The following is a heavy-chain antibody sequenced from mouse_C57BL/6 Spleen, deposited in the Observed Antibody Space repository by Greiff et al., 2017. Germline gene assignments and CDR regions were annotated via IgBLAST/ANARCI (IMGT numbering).Heavy chain of an antibody. Sequence: VQLQQSGAELVRPGTSVKVSCKASGYAFTNYLIEWVKQRPGQGLEWIGVINPGSGGTNYNEKFKGKATLTADKSSSTAYMQLSSLTSEDSAVYFCARTGTYYAMDYWGQGTSGTVSS. D-gene: IGHD4-1*01. CDR1: GYAFTNYL. CDR3: ARTGTYYAMDY. J-gene: IGHJ4*01. V-gene: IGHV1-54*01. CDR2: INPGSGGT.